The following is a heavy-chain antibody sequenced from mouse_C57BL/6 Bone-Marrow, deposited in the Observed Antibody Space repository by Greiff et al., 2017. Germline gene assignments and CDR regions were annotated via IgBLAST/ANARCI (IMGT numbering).Heavy chain of an antibody. CDR1: GFTFSDYG. CDR2: FSSGSSTI. D-gene: IGHD3-3*01. V-gene: IGHV5-17*01. CDR3: ARYLGDY. Sequence: EVQLVESGGGLVKPGGSLKLSCAASGFTFSDYGMNWVRQAPEKGLEWVAYFSSGSSTIYYADTVKGRVTVSIDNAENTRFLQMAGLSSDDRAMDYCARYLGDYWGQGTTLTGSS. J-gene: IGHJ2*01.